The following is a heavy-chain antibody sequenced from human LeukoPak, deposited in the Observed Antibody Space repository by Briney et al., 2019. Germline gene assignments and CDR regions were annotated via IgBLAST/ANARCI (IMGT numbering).Heavy chain of an antibody. Sequence: HPGGSLRLSCAASGFTFSSYEMNWVRQAPGKGLEWVSYISSSGSTIYYADSVKGRFTISRDNAKNSLYLQMNSLRAEDTAVYYCARFNAKISWGYYYGMDVWGQGTTVTVSS. D-gene: IGHD3-16*01. CDR3: ARFNAKISWGYYYGMDV. J-gene: IGHJ6*02. CDR2: ISSSGSTI. V-gene: IGHV3-48*03. CDR1: GFTFSSYE.